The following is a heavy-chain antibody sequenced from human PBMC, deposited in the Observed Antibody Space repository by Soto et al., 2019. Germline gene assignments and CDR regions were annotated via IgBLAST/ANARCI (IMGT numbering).Heavy chain of an antibody. V-gene: IGHV1-69*12. D-gene: IGHD3-22*01. CDR1: GGSLSNFG. CDR3: ARGDATKIVVTTYYAMDV. Sequence: QVQLVQSGAEVKKPGSSVKVSCTASGGSLSNFGISWVRQAPGQGLEWMGAIIPVFGTPNYAQKFQDRVTINADESTTTGYMEVGSLTSGDTAVYYCARGDATKIVVTTYYAMDVWGQGTTVTVSS. CDR2: IIPVFGTP. J-gene: IGHJ6*02.